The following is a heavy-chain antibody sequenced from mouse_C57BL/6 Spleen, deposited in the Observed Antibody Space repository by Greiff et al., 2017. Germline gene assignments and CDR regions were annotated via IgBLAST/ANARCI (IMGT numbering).Heavy chain of an antibody. V-gene: IGHV1-15*01. J-gene: IGHJ2*01. Sequence: VKLQESGAELVRPGASVTLSCKASGYTFTDYEMHWVKQTPVHGLEWIGAIDPETGGTAYNQKFKGKAILTADQSSSTAYMGLRSLTSEDSAVYYCTDYYGSRGYFDYWGQGTTLTVSS. D-gene: IGHD1-1*01. CDR2: IDPETGGT. CDR3: TDYYGSRGYFDY. CDR1: GYTFTDYE.